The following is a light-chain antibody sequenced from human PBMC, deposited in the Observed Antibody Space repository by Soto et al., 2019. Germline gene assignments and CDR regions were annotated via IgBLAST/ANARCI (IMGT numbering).Light chain of an antibody. CDR2: KAS. CDR3: QQYNTYST. V-gene: IGKV1-5*03. Sequence: DIQMTQSPSTLSASVGDRVTITCRASQSIDNWLAWYQQKPGKAPNLLIYKASSLESGVPSRFSGSGSGTEFTLTISSLQPDDFATYYCQQYNTYSTFGQGTKLEIK. J-gene: IGKJ1*01. CDR1: QSIDNW.